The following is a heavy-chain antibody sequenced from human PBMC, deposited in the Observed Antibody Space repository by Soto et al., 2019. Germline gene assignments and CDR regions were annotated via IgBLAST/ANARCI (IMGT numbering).Heavy chain of an antibody. CDR2: IKQDGSEK. J-gene: IGHJ3*02. Sequence: GGSLRLSCAASGFTFSSYWMSWVRQAPGKGLEWVANIKQDGSEKYYVDSVKGRFTISRDNAKNSLYLQMNSLRAEDTAVYYCARDEGTITGTEHDAFDIWGQGTMVTVSS. D-gene: IGHD1-7*01. CDR3: ARDEGTITGTEHDAFDI. CDR1: GFTFSSYW. V-gene: IGHV3-7*05.